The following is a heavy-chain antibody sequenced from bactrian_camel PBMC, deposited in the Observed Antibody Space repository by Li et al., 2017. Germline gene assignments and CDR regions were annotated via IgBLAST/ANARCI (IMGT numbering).Heavy chain of an antibody. CDR1: GLDLNRNS. J-gene: IGHJ6*01. CDR3: AGESEAVCPSSGSWLLWPWFNLKNFGY. V-gene: IGHV3S40*01. Sequence: QLVESGGGSAQAGGSLKLSCTLSGLDLNRNSMSWFRQRPGKEREGVAAIRRGDGITSYADSVKGRFTISKDNSKNTVYLQMNSLKPEDTAMYYCAGESEAVCPSSGSWLLWPWFNLKNFGYWGQGTQVTVS. D-gene: IGHD6*01. CDR2: IRRGDGIT.